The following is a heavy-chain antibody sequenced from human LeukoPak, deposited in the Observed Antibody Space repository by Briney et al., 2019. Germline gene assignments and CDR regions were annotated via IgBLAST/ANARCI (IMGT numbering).Heavy chain of an antibody. J-gene: IGHJ4*02. CDR2: TYTSGST. Sequence: PSETLSLTCTASGGTFSTYSRSWVRQPAGKGLEWIGRTYTSGSTNYNPSLKSRVTMSVDTSKNQFSLKLSSVTAADTAVYYCARDFYLHYYGHPLGYWGQGTLVTVSS. D-gene: IGHD3-10*01. V-gene: IGHV4-4*07. CDR3: ARDFYLHYYGHPLGY. CDR1: GGTFSTYS.